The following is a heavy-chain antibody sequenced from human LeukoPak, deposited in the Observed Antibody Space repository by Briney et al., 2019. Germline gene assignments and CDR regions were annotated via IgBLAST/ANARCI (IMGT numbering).Heavy chain of an antibody. CDR3: ARGSEGLRGFDY. Sequence: GGSLRLSCAASGFTFSSYSMNWVRQAPGKGLEWVSSISSSSSYIYYADSVKGRFTISRDNAKNSLYLQMNSLRAEDTAVYYCARGSEGLRGFDYWGQGTLVTVSS. V-gene: IGHV3-21*01. CDR1: GFTFSSYS. J-gene: IGHJ4*02. D-gene: IGHD4-17*01. CDR2: ISSSSSYI.